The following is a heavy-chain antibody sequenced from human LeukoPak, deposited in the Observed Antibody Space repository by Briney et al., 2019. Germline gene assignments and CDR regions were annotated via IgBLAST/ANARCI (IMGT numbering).Heavy chain of an antibody. J-gene: IGHJ5*02. CDR1: GGSISSSSYY. Sequence: PSETLSLTCTVSGGSISSSSYYWGWIRQPPGKGLEWIGSIYYSGSTYYNPSLKSRVTISVDTSKNQFSLKLSSVTAADTAVYYCARDLNRYHNFGELLYDLMGTWFDPWGQGTLVTVSS. CDR2: IYYSGST. CDR3: ARDLNRYHNFGELLYDLMGTWFDP. D-gene: IGHD3-10*01. V-gene: IGHV4-39*07.